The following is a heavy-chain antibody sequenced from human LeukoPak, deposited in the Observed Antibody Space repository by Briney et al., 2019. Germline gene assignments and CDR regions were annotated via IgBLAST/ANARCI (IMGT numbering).Heavy chain of an antibody. D-gene: IGHD6-6*01. CDR3: ARDRPPSGVFDY. J-gene: IGHJ4*02. CDR2: ISTYNGNT. Sequence: ASVKVSCKASGYIFTSYGISWVRQAPGQGLEWMGWISTYNGNTNYAQKLQGRVTMTTDTSASTAYMELRSLRSDDTAVYYCARDRPPSGVFDYWGQGTLVTVSS. CDR1: GYIFTSYG. V-gene: IGHV1-18*01.